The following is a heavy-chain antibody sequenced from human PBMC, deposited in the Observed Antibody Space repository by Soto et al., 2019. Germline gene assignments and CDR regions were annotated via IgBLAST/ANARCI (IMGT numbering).Heavy chain of an antibody. Sequence: QVQLVQSGAEVKKAGSSVKVSCKASGGTFSSYPISWVRRAAGQGLEWMGRITPILAISNYAQKFQGRVTITADTSTSTAYMELSSLRSEDTAVFYCAREEMGWGAFDIWGQGTMVTVSS. CDR1: GGTFSSYP. CDR2: ITPILAIS. CDR3: AREEMGWGAFDI. V-gene: IGHV1-69*04. J-gene: IGHJ3*02. D-gene: IGHD7-27*01.